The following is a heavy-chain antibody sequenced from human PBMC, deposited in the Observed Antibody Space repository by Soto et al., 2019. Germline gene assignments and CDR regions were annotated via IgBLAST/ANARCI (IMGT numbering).Heavy chain of an antibody. CDR2: IYYSGST. CDR1: GFSISSYY. CDR3: ARTGRGGSGSYHWFDP. Sequence: PSETLSLTCTVSGFSISSYYWSWIRQPPGKGLEWIGYIYYSGSTNYNPSLKSRVTISVDTSKNQFSLKLSSVTAADTAVYYCARTGRGGSGSYHWFDPWGQGTLVTSPQ. J-gene: IGHJ5*02. D-gene: IGHD3-10*01. V-gene: IGHV4-59*08.